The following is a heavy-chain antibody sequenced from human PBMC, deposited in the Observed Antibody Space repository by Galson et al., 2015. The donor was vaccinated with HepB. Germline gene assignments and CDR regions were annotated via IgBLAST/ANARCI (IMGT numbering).Heavy chain of an antibody. V-gene: IGHV1-69*13. CDR3: ARGALVVVVDATQNNWFDP. J-gene: IGHJ5*02. CDR1: GATFSSYG. Sequence: SVKVSCKASGATFSSYGISWVRQAPGQGLEWMGGIIPISNTANYAQKFQGRITITADECTSTDHMELSSLRSEDTAVYYCARGALVVVVDATQNNWFDPWGQGTLVTVSS. D-gene: IGHD2-15*01. CDR2: IIPISNTA.